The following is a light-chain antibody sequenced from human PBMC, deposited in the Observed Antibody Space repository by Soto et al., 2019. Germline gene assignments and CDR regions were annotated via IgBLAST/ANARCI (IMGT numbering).Light chain of an antibody. CDR2: DNS. CDR3: QSYYSSLSGYVV. V-gene: IGLV1-40*01. J-gene: IGLJ2*01. CDR1: STNIGAGYD. Sequence: QSVLTQPPSVSGAPGQRVTISCTGSSTNIGAGYDVHWYQQLPGTAPKLLIYDNSNRPSGVPDRFSGSKSGTSASLAITGLQAEDEADYYCQSYYSSLSGYVVFGGGTKLTVL.